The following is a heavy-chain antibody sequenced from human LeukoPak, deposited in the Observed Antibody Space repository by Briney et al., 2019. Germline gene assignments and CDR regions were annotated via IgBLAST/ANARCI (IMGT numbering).Heavy chain of an antibody. CDR3: ASLRDTVAI. V-gene: IGHV4-34*01. CDR2: INHSGST. D-gene: IGHD2-21*01. J-gene: IGHJ3*02. CDR1: GGSFSGYY. Sequence: SETLSLTCAVYGGSFSGYYWSWIRQPPGKGLEWIGEINHSGSTNYNPSLKSRVTISVDTSKNQFSLKLSSVTAADTAVYYCASLRDTVAIWGQGTMVTVSS.